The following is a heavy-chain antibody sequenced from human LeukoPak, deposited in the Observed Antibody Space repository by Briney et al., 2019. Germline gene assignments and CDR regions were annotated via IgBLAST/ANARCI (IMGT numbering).Heavy chain of an antibody. CDR1: GYTFTGYY. D-gene: IGHD5-12*01. V-gene: IGHV1-2*04. J-gene: IGHJ4*02. CDR3: ARGMVATVPFDY. CDR2: INPNSGGT. Sequence: ASVKVSCKASGYTFTGYYMDWVRQAPGQGLEWMGRINPNSGGTNYAQKFQGWVTMTRDTSISTAYMELSRLRSDDTAVYYCARGMVATVPFDYWGQGTLVTVSS.